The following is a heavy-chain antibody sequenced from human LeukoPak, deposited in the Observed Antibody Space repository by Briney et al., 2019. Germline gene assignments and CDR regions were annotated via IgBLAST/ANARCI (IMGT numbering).Heavy chain of an antibody. CDR1: GYTFTSYG. Sequence: ASVKVSCKASGYTFTSYGISWVRQAPGQGLEWMGWISAYNGNTNYAQKLQGRVTMTRDTSTSTVYMELSSLRSEDTAVYYCARDHDDDSYYFDYWGQGTLVTVSS. D-gene: IGHD3-16*01. CDR2: ISAYNGNT. V-gene: IGHV1-18*01. J-gene: IGHJ4*02. CDR3: ARDHDDDSYYFDY.